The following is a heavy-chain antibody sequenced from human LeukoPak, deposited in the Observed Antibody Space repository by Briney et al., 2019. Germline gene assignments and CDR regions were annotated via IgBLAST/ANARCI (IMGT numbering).Heavy chain of an antibody. D-gene: IGHD2-2*01. Sequence: SETLSLTCAVYGGSFSAYYWSWIRQPPGKGLEWIGEINHSGSTNYNPSLKSRVTISVDTSKNQFSLKLSSVTAADTAVYYCARLGFVVVPAAMEGSYYFDYWGQGTLVTVSS. V-gene: IGHV4-34*01. CDR3: ARLGFVVVPAAMEGSYYFDY. CDR1: GGSFSAYY. CDR2: INHSGST. J-gene: IGHJ4*02.